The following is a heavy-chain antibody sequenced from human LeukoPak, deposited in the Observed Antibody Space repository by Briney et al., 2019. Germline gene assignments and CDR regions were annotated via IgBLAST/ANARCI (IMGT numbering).Heavy chain of an antibody. CDR3: ARGGLLWFEELPIGRPFDY. J-gene: IGHJ4*02. CDR1: GYTFTGYY. V-gene: IGHV1-2*02. CDR2: IHPNSGGT. Sequence: ASVKVSCKASGYTFTGYYLHWVRQAPGQGLEWMGWIHPNSGGTNYAQKFQGRVTMTRDTSISTAYLDLSRLRSDDTAVYYCARGGLLWFEELPIGRPFDYWGQGTLVTVSS. D-gene: IGHD3-10*01.